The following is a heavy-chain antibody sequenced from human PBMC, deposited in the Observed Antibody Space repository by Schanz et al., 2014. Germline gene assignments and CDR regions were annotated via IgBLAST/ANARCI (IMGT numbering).Heavy chain of an antibody. J-gene: IGHJ4*02. CDR3: ARANYRRKINFDY. CDR1: GFTFSSYA. CDR2: ISGSGGST. Sequence: VQLVESGGGVVQPGRSLRLSCAASGFTFSSYAMSWVRQAPGKGLEWVSGISGSGGSTYYADSVKGRFTISRDRFQNTLYLRMSSLRAEDTAVYYCARANYRRKINFDYWGRGTLVTVSS. V-gene: IGHV3-23*04. D-gene: IGHD3-10*01.